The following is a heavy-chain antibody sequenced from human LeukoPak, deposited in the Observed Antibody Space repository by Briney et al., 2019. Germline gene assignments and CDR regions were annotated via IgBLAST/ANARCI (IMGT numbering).Heavy chain of an antibody. J-gene: IGHJ4*02. D-gene: IGHD3-16*01. CDR1: GFTFSSYW. CDR2: INSDGGSR. Sequence: GGSLRLSCVVSGFTFSSYWIHWVRQAPGKGLVWVSRINSDGGSRDYADSVKGRFTISRDNAKNTLYLQMNSLRAEDTAVYYCVRGGVNYWGQGTLVTVSS. CDR3: VRGGVNY. V-gene: IGHV3-74*01.